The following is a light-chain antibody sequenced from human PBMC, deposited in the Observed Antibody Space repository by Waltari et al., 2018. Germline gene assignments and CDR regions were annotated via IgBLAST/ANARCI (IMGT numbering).Light chain of an antibody. Sequence: IVLTQSPATLSLSPGERATLSCRASESVSRYLAWYQQKPGQAPRLLIYEASNRATGIPARFSGRGSGTDFTLTISSLEPEDFAVYYCQHRSDWPLTFGGGTKVEIK. CDR2: EAS. V-gene: IGKV3-11*01. J-gene: IGKJ4*01. CDR3: QHRSDWPLT. CDR1: ESVSRY.